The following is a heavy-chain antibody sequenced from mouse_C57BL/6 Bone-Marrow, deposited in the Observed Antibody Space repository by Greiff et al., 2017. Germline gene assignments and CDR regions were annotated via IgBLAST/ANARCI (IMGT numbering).Heavy chain of an antibody. CDR1: GFTFSDYY. V-gene: IGHV5-12*01. CDR3: ASAIYGSPYFDV. Sequence: EVKLMESGGGLVQPGGSLKLSCAASGFTFSDYYMYWVRQTPEKRLEWVAYISNGGGSTYYPDTVKGRFTISRDNAKNTLYLQMSRLKSEDTAMYYCASAIYGSPYFDVWGTGTTVTVSS. D-gene: IGHD1-1*01. CDR2: ISNGGGST. J-gene: IGHJ1*03.